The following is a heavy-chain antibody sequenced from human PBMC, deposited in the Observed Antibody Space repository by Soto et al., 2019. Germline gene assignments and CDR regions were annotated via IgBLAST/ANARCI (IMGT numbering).Heavy chain of an antibody. CDR1: GGSFSGYY. D-gene: IGHD2-8*01. Sequence: KPSETLSLTCAVYGGSFSGYYWSWIRQPPGKGLEWIGEINHSGSTNYNPSLKSRVTISVDTSKNQFSLKLSSVTAADTAVYYCARSARSYCTNGVCYTLDYWGQGTLVTVSS. J-gene: IGHJ4*02. V-gene: IGHV4-34*01. CDR3: ARSARSYCTNGVCYTLDY. CDR2: INHSGST.